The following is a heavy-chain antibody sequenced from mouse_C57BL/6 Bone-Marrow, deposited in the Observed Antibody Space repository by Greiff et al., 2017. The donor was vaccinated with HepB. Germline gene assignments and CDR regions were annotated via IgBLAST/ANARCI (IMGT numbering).Heavy chain of an antibody. V-gene: IGHV1-50*01. CDR2: IDPSDSYT. J-gene: IGHJ2*01. CDR3: ASYGSSCGY. Sequence: QVQLQQSGAELVKPGASVQLSCKASGYTFTSYWMQWVKQRPGQGLEWIGEIDPSDSYTNYNQKFKGKATLTVDTSSSTAYMQLSSLTSEDSAVYYCASYGSSCGYWGQGTTLTVSS. CDR1: GYTFTSYW. D-gene: IGHD1-1*01.